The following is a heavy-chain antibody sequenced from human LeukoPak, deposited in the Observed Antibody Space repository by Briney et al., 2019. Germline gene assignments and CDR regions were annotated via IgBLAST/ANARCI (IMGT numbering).Heavy chain of an antibody. CDR2: IKQDGSEK. Sequence: PGASLRLSCTAPGFSFSTYWMSWVRQGPGKGLEWVANIKQDGSEKYYVDSVKGRFTISRDDAKNSLYLKMNSLRAEDTAVYYCARPRDDSSLNRPLYWGQGALVTVSS. CDR1: GFSFSTYW. J-gene: IGHJ4*02. CDR3: ARPRDDSSLNRPLY. V-gene: IGHV3-7*01. D-gene: IGHD3-22*01.